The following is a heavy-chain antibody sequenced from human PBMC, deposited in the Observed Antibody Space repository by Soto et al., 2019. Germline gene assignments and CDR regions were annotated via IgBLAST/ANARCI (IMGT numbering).Heavy chain of an antibody. D-gene: IGHD6-19*01. J-gene: IGHJ4*02. V-gene: IGHV2-5*02. CDR2: IFWDDEQ. CDR1: GFSLTTSGVG. CDR3: AXRRSGWYVFDY. Sequence: QITLKESGPTLVKPTQTLTLTCTFSGFSLTTSGVGVGWIRQPPGKALEWLALIFWDDEQHYSPSLQSRLTITKDTSKNQVVLTMTNMDPVDTATYFCAXRRSGWYVFDYWGQGTLVTVSS.